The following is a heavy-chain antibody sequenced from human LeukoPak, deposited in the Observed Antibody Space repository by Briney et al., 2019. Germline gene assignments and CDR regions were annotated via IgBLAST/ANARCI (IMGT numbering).Heavy chain of an antibody. CDR3: ARDSRFYGSGSTALDY. CDR2: IKQDGSEK. V-gene: IGHV3-7*01. CDR1: GFTFSSYA. D-gene: IGHD3-10*01. J-gene: IGHJ4*02. Sequence: GGSLRLSCAASGFTFSSYAMSWVRQAPGKGLEWVANIKQDGSEKYYVDSVKGRFTISRDNAKNSLYLQMNSLRAEDTAVYYCARDSRFYGSGSTALDYWGQGTLVTVSS.